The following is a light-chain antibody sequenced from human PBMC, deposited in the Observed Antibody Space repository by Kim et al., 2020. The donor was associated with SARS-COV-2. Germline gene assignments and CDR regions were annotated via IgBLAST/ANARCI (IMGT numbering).Light chain of an antibody. J-gene: IGLJ3*02. V-gene: IGLV2-14*04. Sequence: GQSITISCTGTSRDIGYYNYVSWDQQLTGKAPKLMLYDVTKRPSGISDRFSGSKSGYTASLTISGLQAEDEADYYCASYTSSVTWVFGGGTQLTVL. CDR3: ASYTSSVTWV. CDR1: SRDIGYYNY. CDR2: DVT.